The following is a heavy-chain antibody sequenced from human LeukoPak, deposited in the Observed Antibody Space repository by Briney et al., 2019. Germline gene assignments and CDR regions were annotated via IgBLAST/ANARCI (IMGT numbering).Heavy chain of an antibody. Sequence: SQTLSLTCVVSGSSRSSSGYSWSWLRQPPGKGLEYIAYFYHSGSTYYNPSLKSRVTISVDTSKNQFSLTLKSLTAADSAMYYCARDPSAYYDFWKGNFDPWGQGTLVTVSS. J-gene: IGHJ5*02. D-gene: IGHD3-3*01. CDR2: FYHSGST. CDR1: GSSRSSSGYS. CDR3: ARDPSAYYDFWKGNFDP. V-gene: IGHV4-30-4*07.